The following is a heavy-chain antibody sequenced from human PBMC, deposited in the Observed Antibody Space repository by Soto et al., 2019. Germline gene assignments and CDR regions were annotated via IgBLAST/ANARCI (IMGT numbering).Heavy chain of an antibody. V-gene: IGHV3-23*01. CDR3: AKDQAPGLNWFDP. D-gene: IGHD4-17*01. Sequence: PGGSLRLACAASGFTFSSYVMSWVRQAPGKGLEWVSGISGSGTTTHYADSVKGRFTISRDNSKNTLYLQMNNLRAEDTAVYHCAKDQAPGLNWFDPWGQGTLVTVSS. J-gene: IGHJ5*02. CDR2: ISGSGTTT. CDR1: GFTFSSYV.